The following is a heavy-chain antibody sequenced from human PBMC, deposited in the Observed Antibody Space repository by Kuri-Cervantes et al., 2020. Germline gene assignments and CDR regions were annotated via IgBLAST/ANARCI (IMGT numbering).Heavy chain of an antibody. Sequence: GGSLRLSCAASGFIFDDYAMHWVRQAPGKGLEWVSLISWDGGSTYYADSVKGRFTISRDNSKNSLYLQMNSLRVEDTALYYCRSSGNYDYWGQGTLVTVSS. D-gene: IGHD3-10*01. CDR2: ISWDGGST. J-gene: IGHJ4*02. CDR1: GFIFDDYA. CDR3: RSSGNYDY. V-gene: IGHV3-43D*03.